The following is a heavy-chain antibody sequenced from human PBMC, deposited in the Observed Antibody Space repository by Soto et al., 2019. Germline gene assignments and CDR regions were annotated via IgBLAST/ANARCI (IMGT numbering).Heavy chain of an antibody. Sequence: PSETLSLTCTVSGGSISSSSYYWGCIRQPTGKALEWIGSIYYSGSTYYNPSLKSRVTISVDTSKNQFSLKLSSVTAADTAVYYCARQTTVTYFDYWGQGTLVTVSS. CDR3: ARQTTVTYFDY. CDR1: GGSISSSSYY. V-gene: IGHV4-39*01. D-gene: IGHD4-17*01. CDR2: IYYSGST. J-gene: IGHJ4*02.